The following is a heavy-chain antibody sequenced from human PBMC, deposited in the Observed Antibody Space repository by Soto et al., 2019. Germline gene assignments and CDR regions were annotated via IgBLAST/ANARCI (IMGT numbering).Heavy chain of an antibody. V-gene: IGHV4-59*01. J-gene: IGHJ6*03. CDR3: ARATSYYYYYMDV. Sequence: PSETLSLTCTVSGGSISSYYWSWIRQPPGKGLEWIGYIYYSGSTNYNPSLKSRVTISVDTSKNQFSLKLSSVTAADTAVYYCARATSYYYYYMDVWGKGTTVTVSS. CDR2: IYYSGST. CDR1: GGSISSYY. D-gene: IGHD1-1*01.